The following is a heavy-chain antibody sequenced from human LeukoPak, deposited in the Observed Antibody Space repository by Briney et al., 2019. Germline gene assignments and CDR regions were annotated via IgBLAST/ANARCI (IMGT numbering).Heavy chain of an antibody. Sequence: PGGSLRLSCSASGFPFNTYAIHWVRQAPGKGLEYVAGISSNGDNTDFADSAKGRFTISRDNSKSTLFLQMNSLRAEDTAVYYCAKDSNLWFGELLEVYYYYGMDVWGQGTTVTVSS. V-gene: IGHV3-64D*06. CDR1: GFPFNTYA. J-gene: IGHJ6*02. D-gene: IGHD3-10*01. CDR3: AKDSNLWFGELLEVYYYYGMDV. CDR2: ISSNGDNT.